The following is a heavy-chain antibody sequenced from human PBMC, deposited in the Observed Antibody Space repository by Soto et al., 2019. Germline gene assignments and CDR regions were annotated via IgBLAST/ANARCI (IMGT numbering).Heavy chain of an antibody. J-gene: IGHJ4*02. V-gene: IGHV2-5*02. Sequence: QITLKESAPTLVQPTQTLTLTCTFSGFSLGTTGVGVGWIRQPPGKALEWLALIYWDDDERYSPSLKNRLTITKDTSKNQVVLTMANMDPVDTATYYCARKYYYDNSGYFHFDYWGQGTLVTVSS. CDR2: IYWDDDE. CDR1: GFSLGTTGVG. CDR3: ARKYYYDNSGYFHFDY. D-gene: IGHD3-22*01.